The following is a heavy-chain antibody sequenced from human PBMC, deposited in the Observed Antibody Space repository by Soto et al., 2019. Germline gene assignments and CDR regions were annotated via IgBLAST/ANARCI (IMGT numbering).Heavy chain of an antibody. D-gene: IGHD2-15*01. V-gene: IGHV1-69*13. CDR1: GGTFSSYA. CDR2: IIPIFGTA. CDR3: ARDRRGYCSGGSCWTFDE. J-gene: IGHJ4*02. Sequence: GASVKVSCKASGGTFSSYAISWVRQAPGQGLEWMGGIIPIFGTANYAQKFQGRVTITADESTSTAYMELSSLRSEDTAVYYCARDRRGYCSGGSCWTFDEWGQGTLVTVSS.